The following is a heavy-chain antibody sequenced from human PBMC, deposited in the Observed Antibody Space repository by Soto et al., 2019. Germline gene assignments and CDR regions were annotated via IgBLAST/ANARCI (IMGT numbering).Heavy chain of an antibody. CDR3: ARLTHRGCFDH. CDR2: IYYSGST. D-gene: IGHD3-10*01. CDR1: GGSISSGDYY. V-gene: IGHV4-30-4*01. J-gene: IGHJ4*02. Sequence: PSETLSLTCTVSGGSISSGDYYWSWIRQPPGKGLEWIGYIYYSGSTNYNPSLKSRVSISVDTSKNQLSLKMSSVTAADTAVYYCARLTHRGCFDHWGQGTLVTVSS.